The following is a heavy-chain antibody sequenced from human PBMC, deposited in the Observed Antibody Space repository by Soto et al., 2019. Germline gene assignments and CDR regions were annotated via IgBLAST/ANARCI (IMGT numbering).Heavy chain of an antibody. CDR1: GFTFSSYG. CDR2: ISNDGSNE. J-gene: IGHJ4*01. Sequence: QVQLVESGGGVVQPGRSLRLSGVASGFTFSSYGIHWVREAPGKGLEWVAVISNDGSNEYYADSVKGRFTISRDNSKNTLYLQMDSLRPEDTAVYYCAKEITVAGDFDYWGHGTLVTVSS. V-gene: IGHV3-30*18. CDR3: AKEITVAGDFDY. D-gene: IGHD6-19*01.